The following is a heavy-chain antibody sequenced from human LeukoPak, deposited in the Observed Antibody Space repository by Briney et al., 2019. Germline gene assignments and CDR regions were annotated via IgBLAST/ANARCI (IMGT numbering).Heavy chain of an antibody. CDR3: ASQRFSGSYSLNY. Sequence: SETLSLTCTVSGGSISRSSYYWGWIRQSPGKGLEWIGSIYYSGSTYYNPSLKSRVTISVDTSKNQFSLKLSSVTAADTAVYYCASQRFSGSYSLNYWGQGTLVTVSS. CDR2: IYYSGST. V-gene: IGHV4-39*01. D-gene: IGHD1-26*01. J-gene: IGHJ4*02. CDR1: GGSISRSSYY.